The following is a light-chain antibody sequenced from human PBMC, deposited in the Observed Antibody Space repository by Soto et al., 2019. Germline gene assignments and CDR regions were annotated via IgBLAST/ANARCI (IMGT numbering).Light chain of an antibody. CDR1: QSVSTNY. Sequence: EIVLTQSPGTLSLSPGERATLSCRASQSVSTNYLAWYQQKPGQAPRLLIYGASGRATGIADRFSGSGSGTYFTLTISGLEPEAFAVYYCQQYGRSPWTFGQGTKVEIK. CDR2: GAS. J-gene: IGKJ1*01. CDR3: QQYGRSPWT. V-gene: IGKV3-20*01.